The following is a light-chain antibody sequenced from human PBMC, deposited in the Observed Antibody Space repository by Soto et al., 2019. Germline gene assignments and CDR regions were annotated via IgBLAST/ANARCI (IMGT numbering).Light chain of an antibody. CDR1: QGISNY. J-gene: IGKJ1*01. V-gene: IGKV1-17*03. CDR3: QQFKDYVWT. Sequence: DIQMTQSPSAMSASVGDRVTITCRASQGISNYLAWFQQKPGRAPSLIIYDASTLERGVPSRFSGSGSGTEFTLIISNLQPDDFATYYCQQFKDYVWTFGQGTKVDIK. CDR2: DAS.